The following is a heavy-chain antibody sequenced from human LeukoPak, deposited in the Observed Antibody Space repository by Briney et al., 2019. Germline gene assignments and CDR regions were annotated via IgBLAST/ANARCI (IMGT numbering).Heavy chain of an antibody. CDR3: ARVFGEVDY. Sequence: SETLSLTCTVSGGSISSYYWSWIRQPPGKGLEWIGYIYYSGSTYYNPSLKSRVTISVDTSKNQFSLKLSSVTAADTAVYYCARVFGEVDYWGQGTLATVSS. D-gene: IGHD3-16*01. CDR2: IYYSGST. CDR1: GGSISSYY. J-gene: IGHJ4*02. V-gene: IGHV4-59*12.